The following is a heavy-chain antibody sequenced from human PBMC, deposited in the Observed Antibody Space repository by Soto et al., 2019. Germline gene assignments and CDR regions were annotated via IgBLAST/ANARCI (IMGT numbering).Heavy chain of an antibody. V-gene: IGHV3-30-3*01. J-gene: IGHJ4*02. CDR2: ISSDGSNR. CDR3: AKAPYNLAHTDYFDF. D-gene: IGHD1-20*01. Sequence: QVQLVESGGGVVQPGRSLRLSCAASGFIFSSYAMHWVRQAPGKGLEWVAVISSDGSNRYYADSVAGRFTISRDNSENTVYLHMSSLTGDDTAVFYCAKAPYNLAHTDYFDFWGQGTLVTVSS. CDR1: GFIFSSYA.